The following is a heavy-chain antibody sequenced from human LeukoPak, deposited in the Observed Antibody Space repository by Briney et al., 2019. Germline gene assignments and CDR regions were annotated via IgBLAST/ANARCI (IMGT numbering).Heavy chain of an antibody. D-gene: IGHD6-19*01. J-gene: IGHJ4*02. CDR1: GFTFSSYA. V-gene: IGHV3-23*01. CDR2: ISGSGRTT. CDR3: VKGHSSGWYGTDY. Sequence: GGSLRLSCAASGFTFSSYAMTWVRQAPGKGLEWVSAISGSGRTTYYADSVKGRFTISRDNSKNTLYLQMNSLRAEDTAVYYCVKGHSSGWYGTDYWGQGTVVTVSS.